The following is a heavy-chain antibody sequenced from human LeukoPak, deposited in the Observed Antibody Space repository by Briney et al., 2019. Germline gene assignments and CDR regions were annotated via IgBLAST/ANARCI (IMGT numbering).Heavy chain of an antibody. CDR1: GHTFTNYL. J-gene: IGHJ5*02. V-gene: IGHV1-2*02. CDR2: INPNSGAT. Sequence: AAVKVSCKASGHTFTNYLLHWVRQAPGQGLEWMGWINPNSGATNCAQNLQGRVTMTSDTSISTAYMELSSLTSDDTAVYYCGLVTSGNWWFDPWGQGTLVTVAS. CDR3: GLVTSGNWWFDP. D-gene: IGHD2-21*02.